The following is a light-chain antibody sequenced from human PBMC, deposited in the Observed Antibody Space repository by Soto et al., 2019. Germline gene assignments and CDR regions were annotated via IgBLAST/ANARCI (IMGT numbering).Light chain of an antibody. CDR1: HSDSSSY. CDR2: GAS. Sequence: EIVLTQSPGTLSLSPGERATLSSRASHSDSSSYLAWYQQKPGQAPRLLIYGASSRATGIPDRFSGSGSGTDFTLTISRPEPEDFAVYYCQPYGSSPPITFGQGTRLEIK. CDR3: QPYGSSPPIT. J-gene: IGKJ5*01. V-gene: IGKV3-20*01.